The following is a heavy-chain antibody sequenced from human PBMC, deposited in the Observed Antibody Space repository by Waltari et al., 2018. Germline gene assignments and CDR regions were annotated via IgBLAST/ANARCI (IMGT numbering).Heavy chain of an antibody. V-gene: IGHV3-53*01. CDR2: IYSGGST. D-gene: IGHD2-15*01. CDR3: AGGRSGGSCYPGCGMDV. Sequence: EVQLVESGGGLIQPGGSLRLSCAASGFTVSSNYMSWVRQAPGKGLGGGTVIYSGGSTYYADSVKGRFTISRDNSKNTLYLQMNSLRAEDTAVYYCAGGRSGGSCYPGCGMDVWGQGTTVTVSS. J-gene: IGHJ6*02. CDR1: GFTVSSNY.